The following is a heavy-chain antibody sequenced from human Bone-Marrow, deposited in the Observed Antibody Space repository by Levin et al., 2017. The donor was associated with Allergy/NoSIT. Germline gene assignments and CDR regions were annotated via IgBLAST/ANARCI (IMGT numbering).Heavy chain of an antibody. D-gene: IGHD6-13*01. Sequence: GGSLRLSCAASGFTFNNAWMTWVRQAPGKGLEWVGRIKSKTDGGTTDYAAPVKGRFTISRDDSKNTLYLQMNSLKTEDTAVYYCSTLRAAAGSGKRANWYFDLWGRGTLVTVSS. CDR1: GFTFNNAW. V-gene: IGHV3-15*01. CDR2: IKSKTDGGTT. J-gene: IGHJ2*01. CDR3: STLRAAAGSGKRANWYFDL.